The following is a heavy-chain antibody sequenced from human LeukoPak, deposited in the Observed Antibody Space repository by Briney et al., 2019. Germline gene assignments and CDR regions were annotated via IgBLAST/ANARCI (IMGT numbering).Heavy chain of an antibody. D-gene: IGHD2-2*02. V-gene: IGHV3-48*03. CDR2: ISTRGIII. CDR3: ARDTEHLYFVFDY. Sequence: GGSLRLSCAASGFTFSSYDMSWVRQAPGKGLEWVSFISTRGIIIYYADSVKGRFTISRDNAKNSLYLQMDSLRDEDTAVYYCARDTEHLYFVFDYWGQGTLVTVSS. J-gene: IGHJ4*02. CDR1: GFTFSSYD.